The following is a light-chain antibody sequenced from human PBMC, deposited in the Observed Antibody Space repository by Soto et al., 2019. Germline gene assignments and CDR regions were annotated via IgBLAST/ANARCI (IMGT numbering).Light chain of an antibody. CDR1: QGISNY. Sequence: DIQMTQSPSSLSASVGDRVTITCRASQGISNYLVWYQQIPGKVPKLLIYAATTLQSGVPSRFSGSGSGTDFTLTISGLQPEDVATYYCQNYKGAPWTFGQGTKVEIK. CDR3: QNYKGAPWT. V-gene: IGKV1-27*01. J-gene: IGKJ1*01. CDR2: AAT.